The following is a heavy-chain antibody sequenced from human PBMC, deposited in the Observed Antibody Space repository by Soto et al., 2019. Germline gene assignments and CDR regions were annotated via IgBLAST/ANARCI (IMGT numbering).Heavy chain of an antibody. CDR1: GGSISSRSYY. J-gene: IGHJ3*02. CDR2: ISYSGST. D-gene: IGHD3-22*01. V-gene: IGHV4-39*01. CDR3: ARQGRITMIGVVIRLREGGAFDI. Sequence: KPSETLSLTCTVSGGSISSRSYYWGWIRQPPGKGLEWIGSISYSGSTYYNPSLKSRVTISVDTSKNQFSLKLNSVTAADTAVYYCARQGRITMIGVVIRLREGGAFDIWGQGTMVTVSS.